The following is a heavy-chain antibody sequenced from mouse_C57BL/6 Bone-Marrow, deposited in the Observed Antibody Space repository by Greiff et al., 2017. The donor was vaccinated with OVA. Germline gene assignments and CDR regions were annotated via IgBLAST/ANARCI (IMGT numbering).Heavy chain of an antibody. CDR2: IDPNSGGT. Sequence: VQLQQPGAELVKPGASVKLSCKASGYTFTSYWMHWVKQRPGRGLEWIGRIDPNSGGTKYNEKFKSKATLTVDKPSSTAYMQLSSLTSEDSAVYYCATLLLRGVVGASYAMDYWGQGTSVTVSS. D-gene: IGHD1-1*01. V-gene: IGHV1-72*01. J-gene: IGHJ4*01. CDR3: ATLLLRGVVGASYAMDY. CDR1: GYTFTSYW.